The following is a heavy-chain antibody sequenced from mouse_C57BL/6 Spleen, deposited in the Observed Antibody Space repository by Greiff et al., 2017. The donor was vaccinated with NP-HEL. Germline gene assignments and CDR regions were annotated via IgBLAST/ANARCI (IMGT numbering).Heavy chain of an antibody. V-gene: IGHV3-6*01. CDR1: GYSITSGYY. Sequence: EVQLQQSGPGLVKPSQSLSLTCSVTGYSITSGYYWNWIRQFPGNKLEWMGYISYDGSNNYNPSLKNRISITRDTSKNQFFLKLNSVTTEDTATYYCARDMLLLRGFAYWGQGTLVTVSA. CDR2: ISYDGSN. CDR3: ARDMLLLRGFAY. D-gene: IGHD1-1*01. J-gene: IGHJ3*01.